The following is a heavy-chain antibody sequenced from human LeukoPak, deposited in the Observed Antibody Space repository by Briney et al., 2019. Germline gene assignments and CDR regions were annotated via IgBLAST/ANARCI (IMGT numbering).Heavy chain of an antibody. CDR3: ARDVNYSDSSRYSRRPLWYFDL. D-gene: IGHD3-22*01. CDR1: GGSISSSNW. V-gene: IGHV4-4*02. CDR2: IYHSGST. J-gene: IGHJ2*01. Sequence: SETLSLACAVSGGSISSSNWWSWVRQPPGKGLEWIGEIYHSGSTNYNPSLKSRVTISVDKSKNQFSLKLSSVTAADTAVYYDARDVNYSDSSRYSRRPLWYFDLWGRGTLVTVSS.